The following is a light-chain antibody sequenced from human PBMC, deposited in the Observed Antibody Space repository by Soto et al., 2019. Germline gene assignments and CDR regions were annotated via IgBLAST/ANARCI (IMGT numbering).Light chain of an antibody. CDR2: GAS. CDR3: QQRSNWPLT. Sequence: IVLTQSPCTVSLSPRERATLSCRASLNVNSYLAWYQQKPGQAPRLVIYGASTRATGIPARFSGSGSGTEFTLTISSLQSEDFAVYYCQQRSNWPLTFGGGTRWIS. J-gene: IGKJ4*01. V-gene: IGKV3-11*01. CDR1: LNVNSY.